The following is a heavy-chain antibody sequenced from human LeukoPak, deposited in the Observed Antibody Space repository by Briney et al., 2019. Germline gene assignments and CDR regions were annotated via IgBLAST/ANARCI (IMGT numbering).Heavy chain of an antibody. CDR2: IYSGGST. D-gene: IGHD5-12*01. CDR1: GFTVRSNY. V-gene: IGHV3-53*01. Sequence: GGSLRLSCAASGFTVRSNYISWVRQAPGKGLEWVSVIYSGGSTYYADSVKGRFTISRDNSKNTLYLQMNSLRAEDTAVYYCARGGSGYDFWVSGYWGQGTLVTVSS. CDR3: ARGGSGYDFWVSGY. J-gene: IGHJ4*02.